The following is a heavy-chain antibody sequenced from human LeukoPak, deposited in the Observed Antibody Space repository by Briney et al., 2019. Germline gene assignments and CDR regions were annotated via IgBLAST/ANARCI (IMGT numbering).Heavy chain of an antibody. CDR3: ARAAVVTGSTETFDP. V-gene: IGHV1-2*02. D-gene: IGHD2-8*02. J-gene: IGHJ5*02. CDR2: INLNSGGT. CDR1: GYTFTDYY. Sequence: GASVKVSCKASGYTFTDYYMHWVRQAPGQGLEWMGWINLNSGGTNYAQKFQGRVTMSRDTSTSAAYMELSRLRSDDTAVYYCARAAVVTGSTETFDPWGQGTLVTVSS.